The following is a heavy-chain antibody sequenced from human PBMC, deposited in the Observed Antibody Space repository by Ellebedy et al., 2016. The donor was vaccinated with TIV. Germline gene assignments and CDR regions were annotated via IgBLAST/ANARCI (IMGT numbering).Heavy chain of an antibody. Sequence: GESLKISCAASGFSLSSYWMTWVRQAPGKGLEWVANIKQDGSQKYYVDSVKGRFTISRDNAMNSLSLQMDSLKAENTSIYSCAREGQSATGTGWFTGVWGQGTLVTVSS. V-gene: IGHV3-7*03. D-gene: IGHD1-1*01. CDR2: IKQDGSQK. CDR1: GFSLSSYW. J-gene: IGHJ4*02. CDR3: AREGQSATGTGWFTGV.